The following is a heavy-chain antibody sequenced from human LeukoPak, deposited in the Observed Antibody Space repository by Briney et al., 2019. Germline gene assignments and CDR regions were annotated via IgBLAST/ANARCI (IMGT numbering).Heavy chain of an antibody. V-gene: IGHV3-30-3*01. CDR2: ISYDGSNK. CDR1: GFTFSSYA. D-gene: IGHD3-10*01. J-gene: IGHJ4*02. Sequence: PGRSLRLSCAASGFTFSSYAMHWVRQAPGKGLEWVAVISYDGSNKYYADSVKGRFTISRDNSKNTLYLQMNSLRAEDTAVYYCAKEVLWFGELDFDYWSQGTLVTVSS. CDR3: AKEVLWFGELDFDY.